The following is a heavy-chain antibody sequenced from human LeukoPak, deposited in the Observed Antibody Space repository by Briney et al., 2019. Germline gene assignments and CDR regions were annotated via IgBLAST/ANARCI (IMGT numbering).Heavy chain of an antibody. Sequence: ASVTVSCKASGYTFTSYAMHWVRQAPGQRLEWMGWINAGNGNTKYSQKFQGRVTITRDTSASTAYMELSSLRSEDTAVYYCATGEVVGAIDYWGQGTLVTVSS. CDR1: GYTFTSYA. J-gene: IGHJ4*02. V-gene: IGHV1-3*01. CDR3: ATGEVVGAIDY. CDR2: INAGNGNT. D-gene: IGHD1-26*01.